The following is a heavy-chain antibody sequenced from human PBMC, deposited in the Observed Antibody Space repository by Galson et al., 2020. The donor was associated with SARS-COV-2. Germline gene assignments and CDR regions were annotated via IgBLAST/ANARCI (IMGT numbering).Heavy chain of an antibody. Sequence: SETLSLTCTVSGDSISSDDVYWSWIRQPPGKGLEYIGYIYYSGGTDYNPSLKSRVTISVDTSKNQFSLKLSSLTAADTAVYYCGRARAVGATKIDYWGQGTLVTVSS. D-gene: IGHD1-26*01. CDR3: GRARAVGATKIDY. V-gene: IGHV4-30-4*01. CDR1: GDSISSDDVY. CDR2: IYYSGGT. J-gene: IGHJ4*02.